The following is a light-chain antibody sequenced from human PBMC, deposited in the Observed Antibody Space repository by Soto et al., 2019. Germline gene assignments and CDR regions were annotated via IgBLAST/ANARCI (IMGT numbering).Light chain of an antibody. J-gene: IGKJ4*01. Sequence: DIQMTQSPSSLSASVGDRVTITCQASQDISNYLNWYQQKPGKAPKLLIYDASNLETGVPSRFSGSGSETDFPYTISSLQPEDIATYYCQQYDNLPLTFGGGTKVDIK. CDR3: QQYDNLPLT. CDR2: DAS. CDR1: QDISNY. V-gene: IGKV1-33*01.